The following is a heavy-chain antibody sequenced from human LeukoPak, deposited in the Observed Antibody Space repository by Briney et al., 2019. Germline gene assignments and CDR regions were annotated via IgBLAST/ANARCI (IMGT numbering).Heavy chain of an antibody. CDR2: TRNKANSYTT. V-gene: IGHV3-72*01. CDR1: GFTFSDHY. D-gene: IGHD3-22*01. J-gene: IGHJ3*01. CDR3: AREMRIDTSGYYLVIGAFDV. Sequence: PGGSLRLSCAASGFTFSDHYMDWVRQAPGKGLVWVGRTRNKANSYTTEYAASVKGRFTISRDDSKNSLYLQMNSLKTEDTAVYYCAREMRIDTSGYYLVIGAFDVWGQGTMVTVSS.